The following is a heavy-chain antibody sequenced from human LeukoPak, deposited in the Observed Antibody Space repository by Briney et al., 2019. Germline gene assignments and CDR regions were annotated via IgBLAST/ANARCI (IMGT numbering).Heavy chain of an antibody. J-gene: IGHJ4*02. CDR1: GYSFTNYW. CDR2: IYPGDSDT. D-gene: IGHD6-19*01. CDR3: ARRRGGAVAGYFDY. V-gene: IGHV5-51*01. Sequence: GESLKISCKGSGYSFTNYWIGWVRQMPGKGLEWMGIIYPGDSDTRYSPSFKGQVTISADKSITTAYLQWSSLKASDTAIYFCARRRGGAVAGYFDYWGQGTLVTVSS.